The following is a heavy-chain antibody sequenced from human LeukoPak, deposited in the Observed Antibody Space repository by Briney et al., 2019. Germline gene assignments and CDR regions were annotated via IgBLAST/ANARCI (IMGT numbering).Heavy chain of an antibody. CDR2: IHYSGST. CDR3: ARVSARLHDFDY. D-gene: IGHD6-25*01. V-gene: IGHV4-39*07. J-gene: IGHJ4*02. CDR1: GGSISSSSYY. Sequence: SETLSLTCTVSGGSISSSSYYWGWIRQPPGMGLEWIGTIHYSGSTNYSPSLKSRVTMSVDTSKNQFSLRLSSVTAADTAIYYCARVSARLHDFDYWGQGTLVTVSS.